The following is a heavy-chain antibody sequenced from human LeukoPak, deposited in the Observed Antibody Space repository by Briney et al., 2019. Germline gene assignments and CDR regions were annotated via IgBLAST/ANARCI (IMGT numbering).Heavy chain of an antibody. Sequence: PSQTLSLTCTLPGGSISRGDYYGRWIRQPPGKGLECIVYIYYSGSTFYNPSLKSRVTVSVDTSKNQFSPKLGSVTAADTAVYYCARARPTGSFDYWGQGTLVTVSS. CDR3: ARARPTGSFDY. J-gene: IGHJ4*02. D-gene: IGHD2-8*02. V-gene: IGHV4-30-4*01. CDR2: IYYSGST. CDR1: GGSISRGDYY.